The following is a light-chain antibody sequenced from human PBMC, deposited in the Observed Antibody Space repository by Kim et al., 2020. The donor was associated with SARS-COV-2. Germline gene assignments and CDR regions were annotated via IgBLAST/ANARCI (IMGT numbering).Light chain of an antibody. CDR1: QSVFSTSNSDDY. J-gene: IGKJ1*01. CDR3: QQYYSNPRT. Sequence: ATITCKSSQSVFSTSNSDDYLAWYQQKPGQPPKLLIYRASTRESGVPDRFSGSGSGTDFTLTIDSLQAEDVAIYYCQQYYSNPRTFGQGTKVDIK. CDR2: RAS. V-gene: IGKV4-1*01.